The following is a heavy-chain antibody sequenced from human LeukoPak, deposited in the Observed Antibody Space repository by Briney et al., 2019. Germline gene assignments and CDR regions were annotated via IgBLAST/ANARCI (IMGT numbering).Heavy chain of an antibody. D-gene: IGHD3-16*02. J-gene: IGHJ3*01. CDR1: GVTFSSYGFTFSSYG. CDR2: ISGVGGSR. CDR3: ARDMQLST. V-gene: IGHV3-23*01. Sequence: GGSLRLSCAASGVTFSSYGFTFSSYGMNWVRQAPGKGLEWVSGISGVGGSRYYADSVKGRFTISRDNSKNTLFLQMNSLRAEDTAIYYCARDMQLSTWGLGTMVTVSS.